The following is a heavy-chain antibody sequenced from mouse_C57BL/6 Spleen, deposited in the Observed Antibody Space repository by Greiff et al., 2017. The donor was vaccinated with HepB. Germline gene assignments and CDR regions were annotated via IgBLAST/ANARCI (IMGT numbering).Heavy chain of an antibody. CDR2: INPNNGGT. CDR3: AREMDGFAY. CDR1: GYTFTDYN. D-gene: IGHD2-3*01. Sequence: VQLQQSGPELVKPGASVKIPCKASGYTFTDYNMDWVKQSHGKSLEWIGDINPNNGGTIYNQKFKGKATLTVDKSSSTAYMELRSLTSEDTAVYYCAREMDGFAYWGQGTLVTVSA. J-gene: IGHJ3*01. V-gene: IGHV1-18*01.